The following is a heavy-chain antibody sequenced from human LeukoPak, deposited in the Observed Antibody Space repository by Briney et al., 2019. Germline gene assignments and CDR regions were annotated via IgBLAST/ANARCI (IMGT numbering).Heavy chain of an antibody. J-gene: IGHJ4*02. CDR3: AKDRRRFDY. CDR2: ISGSGGST. D-gene: IGHD6-25*01. V-gene: IGHV3-23*01. Sequence: GGSLRLSCAASGFSFSNYAMSWVRQAPGKGLEWVSGISGSGGSTYYADSVKGRFTISRDNSKNTLYVQMKSLRAEDTAVYYCAKDRRRFDYWGQGTLVTVSS. CDR1: GFSFSNYA.